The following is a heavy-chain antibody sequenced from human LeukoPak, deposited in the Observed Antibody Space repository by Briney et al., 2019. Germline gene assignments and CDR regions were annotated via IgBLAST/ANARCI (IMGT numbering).Heavy chain of an antibody. CDR1: GFTFSNYG. Sequence: QPGGSLRLSCAASGFTFSNYGVHWVRQAPGKGLEWVSFIRFDGSNKYYADSVKGRFTISRDSSKNTLYLQMNSLRAEDTAVYYCARDGPIMITFGGVPRAAFDIWGQGTMVTVSS. CDR3: ARDGPIMITFGGVPRAAFDI. D-gene: IGHD3-16*01. V-gene: IGHV3-30*02. J-gene: IGHJ3*02. CDR2: IRFDGSNK.